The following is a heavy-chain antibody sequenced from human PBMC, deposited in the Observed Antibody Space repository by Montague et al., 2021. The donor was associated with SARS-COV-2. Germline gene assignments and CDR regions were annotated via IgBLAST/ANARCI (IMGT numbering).Heavy chain of an antibody. D-gene: IGHD5-24*01. V-gene: IGHV4-59*01. CDR2: IYHSGST. Sequence: ETLSLTCTVSGGSISSYYWSWIRQPPGKGLEWIGYIYHSGSTNYNPSLKSRVTISVDTSKNQFSLKLSSVTAADTAVYYCARVFPRWLQFDPYFDYWGQGTLVTVSS. CDR3: ARVFPRWLQFDPYFDY. CDR1: GGSISSYY. J-gene: IGHJ4*02.